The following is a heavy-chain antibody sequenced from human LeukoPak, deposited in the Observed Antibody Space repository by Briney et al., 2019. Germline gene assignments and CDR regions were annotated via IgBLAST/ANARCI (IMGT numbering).Heavy chain of an antibody. CDR2: ISGSGDST. CDR1: GFTFNIYA. J-gene: IGHJ3*02. V-gene: IGHV3-23*01. Sequence: PGGSLRLSCAASGFTFNIYAMSWVRQAPGKGLEWVSTISGSGDSTYYADSVKGRFTISRDNFKHTLYLQMNSLRAEDTALYYCAKEVMVLAATFDAFHIWGQGTMVTVSS. D-gene: IGHD2-15*01. CDR3: AKEVMVLAATFDAFHI.